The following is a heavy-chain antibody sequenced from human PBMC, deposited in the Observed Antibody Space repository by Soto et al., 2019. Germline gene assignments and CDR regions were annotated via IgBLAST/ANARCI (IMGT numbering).Heavy chain of an antibody. CDR1: GYKVSTWHNFTSYW. V-gene: IGHV5-51*01. Sequence: GESLKISCMGSGYKVSTWHNFTSYWIAWVCQMPGEGLEWMGIIYPGDSDTRYSPSFQGQVTISADKSINSVYLQWSSLKASDTATYYCARLGFNYDFLSGYYNVHHYYVIDVRGQGTTVTVSS. CDR3: ARLGFNYDFLSGYYNVHHYYVIDV. D-gene: IGHD3-3*01. CDR2: IYPGDSDT. J-gene: IGHJ6*02.